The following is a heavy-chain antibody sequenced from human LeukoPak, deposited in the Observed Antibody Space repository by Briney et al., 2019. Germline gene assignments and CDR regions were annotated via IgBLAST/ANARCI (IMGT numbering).Heavy chain of an antibody. J-gene: IGHJ6*03. CDR3: ARDSAYYYYYMDV. CDR1: GYPISSSHY. Sequence: SETLSLTCIVSGYPISSSHYWGWIRQPPGKGLEWIGVIYHNGNTYYNPHLKSRVTISVDTSKNQFSLKVSSVTAADTAVYYCARDSAYYYYYMDVWGKGTTVTVSS. CDR2: IYHNGNT. V-gene: IGHV4-38-2*02.